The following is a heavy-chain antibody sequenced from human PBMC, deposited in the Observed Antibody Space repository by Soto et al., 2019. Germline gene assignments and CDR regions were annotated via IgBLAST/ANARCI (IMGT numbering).Heavy chain of an antibody. CDR2: INSDGSST. D-gene: IGHD5-18*01. CDR3: ARDLKYSYGYYYYYMDV. Sequence: GGSLRLSCAASGFTFSSYWMHWVRQAPGKGLVWVSRINSDGSSTSYADSVKGRFTISRDNAKNTLYLQMNSLRAEDTAVYYCARDLKYSYGYYYYYMDVWGKGTTVTVSS. V-gene: IGHV3-74*01. CDR1: GFTFSSYW. J-gene: IGHJ6*03.